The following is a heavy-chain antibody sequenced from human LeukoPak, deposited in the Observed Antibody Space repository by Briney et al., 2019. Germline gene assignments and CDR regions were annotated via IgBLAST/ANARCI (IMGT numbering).Heavy chain of an antibody. V-gene: IGHV4-59*01. CDR2: IYYSGST. CDR3: ARLYSSSSGFDY. J-gene: IGHJ4*02. Sequence: SETLSLTCTVSGGSISSYYWSWIRQPPGKGLEWIGYIYYSGSTNYNPSLKSRVTIPVDTSKNQFSLKLSSVTAADTAVYYCARLYSSSSGFDYWGQGTLVTVSS. D-gene: IGHD6-6*01. CDR1: GGSISSYY.